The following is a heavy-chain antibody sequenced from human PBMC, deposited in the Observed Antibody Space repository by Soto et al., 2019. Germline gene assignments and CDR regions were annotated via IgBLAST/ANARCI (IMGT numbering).Heavy chain of an antibody. J-gene: IGHJ6*02. Sequence: GGSLRLSCAASGFTFSSYGMHWVRQAPGKRLEWVAVISYDGSNKYYADSVKGRFTISRDNSKNTLYLQMNSLRAEDTAVYYCAKDREAATMVRGVIPLYGMDVWGQGTTVTVSS. D-gene: IGHD3-10*01. CDR3: AKDREAATMVRGVIPLYGMDV. V-gene: IGHV3-30*18. CDR2: ISYDGSNK. CDR1: GFTFSSYG.